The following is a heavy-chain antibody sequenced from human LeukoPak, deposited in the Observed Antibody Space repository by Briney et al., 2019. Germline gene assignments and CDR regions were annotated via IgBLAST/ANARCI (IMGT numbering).Heavy chain of an antibody. J-gene: IGHJ6*03. D-gene: IGHD3-10*01. CDR1: GFTFSSYA. CDR3: ARDLITMVRGVMDQNYYYMDV. V-gene: IGHV3-23*01. CDR2: ISGSGGST. Sequence: PGGSLRLSCAASGFTFSSYAMSWVCEAPGKGLEWVSAISGSGGSTYYADSVKGRFTISRDNSKNTLYLQMNSLRAEDPAVYYCARDLITMVRGVMDQNYYYMDVWGKGTTVTVSS.